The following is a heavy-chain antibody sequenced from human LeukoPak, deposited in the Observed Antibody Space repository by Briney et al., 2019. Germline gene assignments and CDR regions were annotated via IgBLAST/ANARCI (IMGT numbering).Heavy chain of an antibody. CDR3: ARFPIDSRTLFDY. CDR2: IYPGDSDT. V-gene: IGHV5-51*01. D-gene: IGHD6-13*01. Sequence: GESLKIPCKGSGYSFTNYWIGWVRQMPGKGLEWMGIIYPGDSDTRYSPSFQGQVTISVDKSINTAYLQWSSLKASDTAMFYCARFPIDSRTLFDYWGQGTLVTVSS. CDR1: GYSFTNYW. J-gene: IGHJ4*02.